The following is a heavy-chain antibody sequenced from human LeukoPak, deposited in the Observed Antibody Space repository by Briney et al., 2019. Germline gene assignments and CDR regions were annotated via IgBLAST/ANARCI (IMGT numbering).Heavy chain of an antibody. CDR3: AKEGEEMAAFDY. J-gene: IGHJ4*02. CDR1: GFTFSNHG. D-gene: IGHD5-24*01. V-gene: IGHV3-43*01. CDR2: ISWDGGTR. Sequence: GGTLRLSCAASGFTFSNHGMNWVRQAPGKGLEWVSLISWDGGTRYYADSVKGRFTISRDNSKNSLYLQMNSLRTEDTALYYCAKEGEEMAAFDYWGQGTLVTVSS.